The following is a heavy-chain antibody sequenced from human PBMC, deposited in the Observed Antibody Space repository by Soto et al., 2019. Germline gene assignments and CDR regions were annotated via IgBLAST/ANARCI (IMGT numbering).Heavy chain of an antibody. D-gene: IGHD4-4*01. CDR2: IYHSGST. CDR3: ARVLVTTGGNWFDP. V-gene: IGHV4-38-2*01. CDR1: GYSISSGYY. Sequence: PSETLSLTCAVSGYSISSGYYWGWIRQPPGKGLEWIGSIYHSGSTYYNPSLKSRVTISVDTSKNQFSLKLSSVTAADTAVYYCARVLVTTGGNWFDPWGQGTLVTVSS. J-gene: IGHJ5*02.